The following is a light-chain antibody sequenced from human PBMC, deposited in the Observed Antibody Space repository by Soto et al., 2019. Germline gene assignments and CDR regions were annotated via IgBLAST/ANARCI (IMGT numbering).Light chain of an antibody. V-gene: IGLV2-14*01. Sequence: QSVLTQPASVSGSPGQSITISCTGTSSDVGGYNYVSWYQQHPGKAPKIMXYEVSNRPSGVSNSFSGSKSGNTASLTISGPQAEDEADYYCSSYTSSSTEVFGTGTKVTVL. CDR3: SSYTSSSTEV. CDR2: EVS. J-gene: IGLJ1*01. CDR1: SSDVGGYNY.